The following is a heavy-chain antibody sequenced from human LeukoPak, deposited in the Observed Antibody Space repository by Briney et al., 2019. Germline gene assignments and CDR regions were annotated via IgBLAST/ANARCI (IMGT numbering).Heavy chain of an antibody. Sequence: GGSLRLSCAASGFTFSSYGMHWVRQAPGKGLEWVAVISYDGSNKYYADSVKGRFTISRDNSKNTLYLQMSSLRAEDTAVYYCAKDRDPGGLYYDILTGFLDYWGQGTLVTVSS. V-gene: IGHV3-30*18. J-gene: IGHJ4*02. CDR2: ISYDGSNK. CDR3: AKDRDPGGLYYDILTGFLDY. CDR1: GFTFSSYG. D-gene: IGHD3-9*01.